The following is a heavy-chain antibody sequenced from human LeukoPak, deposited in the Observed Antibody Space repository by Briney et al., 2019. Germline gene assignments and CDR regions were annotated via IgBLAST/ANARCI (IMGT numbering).Heavy chain of an antibody. D-gene: IGHD2-8*01. CDR2: IHSGGST. J-gene: IGHJ6*03. Sequence: GGSLRLSCAASGFTVTSNYMNWVRHAPGKGLEWVSVIHSGGSTYYADSVKGRFTISRDNSKNTLYLQMNSLRAEDTALYYCARRFCANGVCHTGYMDVWGKGTTVAVSS. CDR3: ARRFCANGVCHTGYMDV. CDR1: GFTVTSNY. V-gene: IGHV3-66*02.